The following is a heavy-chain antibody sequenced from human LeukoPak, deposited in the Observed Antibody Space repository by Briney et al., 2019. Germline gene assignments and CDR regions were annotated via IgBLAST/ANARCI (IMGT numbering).Heavy chain of an antibody. CDR2: ISAYNGNT. V-gene: IGHV1-18*04. CDR1: GYTFTGYY. Sequence: ASVKVSCKASGYTFTGYYMHWVRQAPGQGLEWMGWISAYNGNTNYAQKLQGRVTMTTDTSTSTAYMELRSLRSDDTAVYYCARIIRHDYGDQLGWFDPWGQGTLVTVSS. J-gene: IGHJ5*02. CDR3: ARIIRHDYGDQLGWFDP. D-gene: IGHD4-17*01.